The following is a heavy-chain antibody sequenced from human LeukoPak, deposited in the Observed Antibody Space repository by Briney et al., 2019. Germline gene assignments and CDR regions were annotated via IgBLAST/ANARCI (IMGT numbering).Heavy chain of an antibody. D-gene: IGHD3-22*01. CDR3: ARPSRYYYDSSGFLDAFDI. Sequence: GESLKISCKGSGYSFTSYWIGWVRQTPGKGLEWMGIIYPGDSDTRYSPSFQGQVTISADKSISTAYLQWSSLKASDTAMYYCARPSRYYYDSSGFLDAFDIWGQGTMVTVSS. J-gene: IGHJ3*02. V-gene: IGHV5-51*01. CDR1: GYSFTSYW. CDR2: IYPGDSDT.